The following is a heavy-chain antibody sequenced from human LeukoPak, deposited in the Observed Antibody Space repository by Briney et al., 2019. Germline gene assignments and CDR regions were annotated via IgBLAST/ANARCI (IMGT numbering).Heavy chain of an antibody. V-gene: IGHV3-30*03. D-gene: IGHD2-15*01. CDR2: IRFDGSHK. CDR3: TRSAYCTGGTCYSKTFDY. CDR1: GFTLSSYA. Sequence: GGSLRLSCATSGFTLSSYAMHWVRQAPGKEPEWVALIRFDGSHKYYADSVKGRFTISRDNSRDTLSLQMSSLRAEDTAVYYCTRSAYCTGGTCYSKTFDYWGQGTLVTVSS. J-gene: IGHJ4*02.